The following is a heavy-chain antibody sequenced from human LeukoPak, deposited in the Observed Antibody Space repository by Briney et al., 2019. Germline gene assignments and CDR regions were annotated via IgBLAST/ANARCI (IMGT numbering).Heavy chain of an antibody. Sequence: ASVKVSCKASGYTFTSYYMHWVRQAPGQGLEWMGIINPSGGSTSYAQKFQGRVTMTRDTSTSTVYMELSSLRSEDAAVYYCARVYSSGWSFDYWGQGTLVTVSS. CDR3: ARVYSSGWSFDY. CDR2: INPSGGST. J-gene: IGHJ4*02. V-gene: IGHV1-46*01. CDR1: GYTFTSYY. D-gene: IGHD6-19*01.